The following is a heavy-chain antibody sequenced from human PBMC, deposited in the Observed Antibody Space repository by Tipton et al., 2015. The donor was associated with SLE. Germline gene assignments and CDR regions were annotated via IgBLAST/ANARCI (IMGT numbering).Heavy chain of an antibody. Sequence: SLRLSCAASGFTFSSYWMHWVRQAPGKGLVWVSRINSDGSSTSYADSVKGRLTISRDNAKNTLYLQMNSLRAEDTAVYYCAREREGLTGERWGDYWGQGALVTVSS. CDR1: GFTFSSYW. J-gene: IGHJ4*02. CDR3: AREREGLTGERWGDY. CDR2: INSDGSST. V-gene: IGHV3-74*01. D-gene: IGHD7-27*01.